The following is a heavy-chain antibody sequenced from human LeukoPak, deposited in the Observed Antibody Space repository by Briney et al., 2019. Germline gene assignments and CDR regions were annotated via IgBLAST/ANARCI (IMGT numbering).Heavy chain of an antibody. J-gene: IGHJ5*02. CDR3: ARGSGLAAAGKENWFDP. Sequence: GASVKVSCKASGYTFTSYGISWVRQAPGQGLEWMGWISAYNGNTNYAQKLQGRVTKTTDTSTSTAYMELGSLRSDDTAVYYCARGSGLAAAGKENWFDPWGQGTLVTVSS. CDR1: GYTFTSYG. CDR2: ISAYNGNT. D-gene: IGHD6-13*01. V-gene: IGHV1-18*01.